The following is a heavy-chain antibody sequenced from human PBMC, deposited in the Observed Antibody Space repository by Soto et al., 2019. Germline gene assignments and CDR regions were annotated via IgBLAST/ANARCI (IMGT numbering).Heavy chain of an antibody. D-gene: IGHD6-13*01. Sequence: GGPLRLSCPASGFTFSSYAMSWVRQAPGKGLEWVSAISGSGGSTYYADSVKGRFTISRDNSKNTLYLQMNSLRAEDTAVYYCAKDAAALAYYYYMDVWGKGTTVTVSS. CDR2: ISGSGGST. CDR3: AKDAAALAYYYYMDV. CDR1: GFTFSSYA. V-gene: IGHV3-23*01. J-gene: IGHJ6*03.